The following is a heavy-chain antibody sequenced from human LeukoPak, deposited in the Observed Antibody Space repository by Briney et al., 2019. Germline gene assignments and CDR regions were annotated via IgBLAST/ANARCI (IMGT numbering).Heavy chain of an antibody. CDR2: IYPGDSDT. J-gene: IGHJ4*02. Sequence: GESLKISCKGSGYSFTNYWMAWVRQMPGRGLEWMGIIYPGDSDTGYSPSFQGQVTISGDRSISTAYLQWSSLKAPDTAMYYCARGRYCTSTSCSHFDYWGQGTLVTVSS. D-gene: IGHD2-2*01. V-gene: IGHV5-51*01. CDR1: GYSFTNYW. CDR3: ARGRYCTSTSCSHFDY.